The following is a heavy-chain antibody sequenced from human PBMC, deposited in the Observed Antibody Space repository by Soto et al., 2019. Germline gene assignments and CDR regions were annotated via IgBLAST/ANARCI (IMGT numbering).Heavy chain of an antibody. D-gene: IGHD1-1*01. CDR1: GFTFSSYG. V-gene: IGHV3-30*18. J-gene: IGHJ5*02. CDR3: AKEVHTGSEYNWFDP. Sequence: PGGSLRLSCAASGFTFSSYGMHWVRQAPGKGLEWVAVISYDGSNKYYADSVKGRFTISRDNSKNTLYLQMNSLRAEDTAVYYCAKEVHTGSEYNWFDPWGQGTLVTVSS. CDR2: ISYDGSNK.